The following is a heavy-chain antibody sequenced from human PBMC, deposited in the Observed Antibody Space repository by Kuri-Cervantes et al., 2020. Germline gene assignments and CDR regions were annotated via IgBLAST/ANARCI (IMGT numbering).Heavy chain of an antibody. J-gene: IGHJ5*02. CDR3: ARVDSGSYWGGFDP. CDR1: GYTFTSYY. Sequence: ASVKVSCKASGYTFTSYYMHWVRQAPGQGLEWMGWIGAYNGNTNYAQKLQGRVTMTTDTSTSTAYMELRSLRSDDTAVYYCARVDSGSYWGGFDPWGQGTLVTVSS. V-gene: IGHV1-18*04. D-gene: IGHD1-26*01. CDR2: IGAYNGNT.